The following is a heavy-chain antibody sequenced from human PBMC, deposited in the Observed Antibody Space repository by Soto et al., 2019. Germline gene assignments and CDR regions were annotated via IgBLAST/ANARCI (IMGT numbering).Heavy chain of an antibody. Sequence: EVQLLESGGGLVQPGGSLRLSCVGSGFTFINYAMNWVRQTPGKGLEWVSTISGGGDRTFDADTVKGRFTISRDNSKNKVNLQMKRLSADDKAGYYCARKVLGSTSRPDWWYFDLWGRGTLVTVSS. D-gene: IGHD2-2*01. J-gene: IGHJ2*01. CDR1: GFTFINYA. CDR3: ARKVLGSTSRPDWWYFDL. CDR2: ISGGGDRT. V-gene: IGHV3-23*01.